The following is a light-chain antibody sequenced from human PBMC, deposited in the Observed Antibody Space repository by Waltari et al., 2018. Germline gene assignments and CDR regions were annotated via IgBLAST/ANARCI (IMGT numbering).Light chain of an antibody. CDR3: QQHGKWPLS. Sequence: EIELTQSPATLSLSPGERATLSCRASQSVSTPLAWYQQKPGQAPRLLIHDASNRATGTPARFSGSGSGTDFTLTIGSLEPEDFAVYYCQQHGKWPLSFGGGTKVEI. J-gene: IGKJ4*01. CDR1: QSVSTP. CDR2: DAS. V-gene: IGKV3-11*01.